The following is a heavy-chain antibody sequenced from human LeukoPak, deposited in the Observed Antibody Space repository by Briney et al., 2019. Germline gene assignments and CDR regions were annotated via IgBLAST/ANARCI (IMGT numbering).Heavy chain of an antibody. J-gene: IGHJ6*03. D-gene: IGHD2-15*01. CDR1: GGSISSYY. CDR2: IYTSGST. V-gene: IGHV4-4*07. CDR3: ASWGAAARPGGRYYYYYYMDV. Sequence: SETLSLTCTVSGGSISSYYWSWIRQPAGKGLEWIGRIYTSGSTNYNPSLKSRVTISVDKSKNQFSLKLSSVTAAGPAVYYCASWGAAARPGGRYYYYYYMDVWGKGTTVTVSS.